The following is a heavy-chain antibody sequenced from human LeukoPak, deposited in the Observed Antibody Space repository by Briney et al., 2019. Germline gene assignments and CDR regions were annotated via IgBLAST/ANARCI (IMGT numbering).Heavy chain of an antibody. J-gene: IGHJ3*02. V-gene: IGHV4-39*07. CDR2: IYYSGNT. CDR3: ASMGTADDAFDI. D-gene: IGHD1/OR15-1a*01. Sequence: PSETLSLTCSVSGGSISTSSYWGWIRQPPEKGLEWIATIYYSGNTYYNPSLKSRVNISVDTSKNQFSLKLSSVTAADTAVYYCASMGTADDAFDIWGQGTMVTVSS. CDR1: GGSISTSSY.